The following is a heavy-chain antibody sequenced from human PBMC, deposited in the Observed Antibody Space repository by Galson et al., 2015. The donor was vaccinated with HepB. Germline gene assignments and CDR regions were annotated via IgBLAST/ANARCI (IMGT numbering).Heavy chain of an antibody. J-gene: IGHJ3*02. CDR3: ARDASFREFCSGGSCYENDAFDI. D-gene: IGHD2-15*01. CDR2: IIPIFGTA. Sequence: SVKVSCKASGGTFSSYAISWVRQAPGQGLEWMGGIIPIFGTANYAQKFQGRVTITADESTSTAYMELSSLRSEDTAVYYCARDASFREFCSGGSCYENDAFDIWGQGTMVTVSS. CDR1: GGTFSSYA. V-gene: IGHV1-69*13.